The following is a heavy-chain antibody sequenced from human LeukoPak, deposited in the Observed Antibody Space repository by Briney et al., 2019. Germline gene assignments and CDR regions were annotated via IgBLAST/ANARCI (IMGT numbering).Heavy chain of an antibody. CDR3: AREFSGTSIAARVFDS. J-gene: IGHJ4*02. CDR1: GCSITSYY. D-gene: IGHD6-6*01. Sequence: PWETLSLTCTVSGCSITSYYWSYIRQPAGKGLEWVGRIHTSGSTNYNPSLKSRVTMSVDTSKNQFSLKLSSVTAADTAIYYCAREFSGTSIAARVFDSWGQGTLVTVSS. CDR2: IHTSGST. V-gene: IGHV4-4*07.